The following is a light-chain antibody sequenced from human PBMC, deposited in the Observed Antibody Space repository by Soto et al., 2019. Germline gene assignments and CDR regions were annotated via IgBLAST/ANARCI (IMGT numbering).Light chain of an antibody. CDR1: QSVNSN. V-gene: IGKV3-15*01. Sequence: EIVMTQSPFTLSVSPGERATLSCRASQSVNSNYLAWYQQHPGQAPRLLIYGASTRASGIPARFSGSGSETDFTLTMSSLQSEDSAVYYCHQYHNWPPIPFGQGTRLEIK. CDR2: GAS. J-gene: IGKJ5*01. CDR3: HQYHNWPPIP.